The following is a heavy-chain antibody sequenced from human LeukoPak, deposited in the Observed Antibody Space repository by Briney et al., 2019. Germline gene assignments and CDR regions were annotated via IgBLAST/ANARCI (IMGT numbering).Heavy chain of an antibody. Sequence: ASVNVSCKASGYTFSSYDIKWVRQATGQGLEWMGWMNTKGDDPGYAQKLKGRVPLTRNTSRSTAYWERGSLRSEDPACNSCARTSGSKTDYFLHWGQGTLVTVS. CDR2: MNTKGDDP. CDR1: GYTFSSYD. J-gene: IGHJ1*01. D-gene: IGHD3-10*01. V-gene: IGHV1-8*01. CDR3: ARTSGSKTDYFLH.